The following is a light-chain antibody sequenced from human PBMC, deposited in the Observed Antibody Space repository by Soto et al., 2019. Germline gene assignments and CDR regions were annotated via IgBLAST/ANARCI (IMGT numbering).Light chain of an antibody. CDR1: SSDVGGYNY. CDR2: EVT. J-gene: IGLJ3*02. Sequence: QSALTQPPSASGSPGQSVTISCTGTSSDVGGYNYVSWYQQHPGKAPKLMIYEVTKRPSGVPDRFSGSKSGNTASLTVSGLLAEDEADYYCSSHAGISNVVFGGGTKLTVL. V-gene: IGLV2-8*01. CDR3: SSHAGISNVV.